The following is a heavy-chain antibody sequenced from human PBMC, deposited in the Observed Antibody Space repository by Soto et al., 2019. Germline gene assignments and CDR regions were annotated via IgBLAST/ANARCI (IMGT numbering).Heavy chain of an antibody. J-gene: IGHJ6*03. V-gene: IGHV4-34*01. D-gene: IGHD2-2*01. CDR1: GGSFRGYY. Sequence: PSETQSLTSAVYGGSFRGYYWSWIRQPPGKGLEWIGEINHSGSTNYNPSLKSRVTISADTSKNQFSLKLSSVTAADTAVYYCAGPSYCSSTSCHSVLLYHYYYMDVWGKGTTVTVSS. CDR3: AGPSYCSSTSCHSVLLYHYYYMDV. CDR2: INHSGST.